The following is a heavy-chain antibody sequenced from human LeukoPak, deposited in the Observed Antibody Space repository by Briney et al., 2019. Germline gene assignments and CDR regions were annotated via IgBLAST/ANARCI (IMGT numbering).Heavy chain of an antibody. Sequence: ASVKVSCKASGYTFTSYGISWVRQAPGQGLEWMGWISAYNGNTNYAQKLQGRVTMTTDTSTSTAYMELRSLRSDDTAVYYCARDDIVVVPAAFDYYYYMDVWGKGTTVTVSS. D-gene: IGHD2-2*01. V-gene: IGHV1-18*01. CDR1: GYTFTSYG. J-gene: IGHJ6*03. CDR3: ARDDIVVVPAAFDYYYYMDV. CDR2: ISAYNGNT.